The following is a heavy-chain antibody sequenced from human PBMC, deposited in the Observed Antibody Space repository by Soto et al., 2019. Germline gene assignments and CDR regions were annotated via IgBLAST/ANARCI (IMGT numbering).Heavy chain of an antibody. CDR1: GFTFSSHA. D-gene: IGHD1-1*01. V-gene: IGHV3-23*01. J-gene: IGHJ5*02. CDR2: ISRSGDIT. CDR3: VRETKELEVSWFDP. Sequence: PGGSLRLSCAASGFTFSSHAMSWVRQAPGKGLEWVSAISRSGDITYYADSVKGRFTISRDNSKNTVHLQMNSLRVEDTAIYYCVRETKELEVSWFDPWGQGTLVTVSS.